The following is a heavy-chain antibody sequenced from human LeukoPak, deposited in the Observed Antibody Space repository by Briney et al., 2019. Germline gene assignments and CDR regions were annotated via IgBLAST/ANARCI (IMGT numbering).Heavy chain of an antibody. Sequence: GGSLRLSCAASGFIFSSYNMNWVRQAPGKGLEWVSFISSSSSYIYYADSVKGRFTISRDNAKNSLYLQMNSLRAEDTAVYYCARDSYGSGGYIYYYYYMDVWGKGTTVTVSS. D-gene: IGHD3-10*01. CDR2: ISSSSSYI. V-gene: IGHV3-21*01. CDR1: GFIFSSYN. J-gene: IGHJ6*03. CDR3: ARDSYGSGGYIYYYYYMDV.